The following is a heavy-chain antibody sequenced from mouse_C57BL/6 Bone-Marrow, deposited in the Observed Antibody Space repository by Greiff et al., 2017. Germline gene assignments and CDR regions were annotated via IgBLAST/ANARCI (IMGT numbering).Heavy chain of an antibody. CDR3: ARGIYDGYRDWFAY. V-gene: IGHV1-55*01. J-gene: IGHJ3*01. CDR1: GYTFTSYW. D-gene: IGHD2-3*01. CDR2: IYPGSGST. Sequence: QVQLQQPGAELVKPGASVKMSCKASGYTFTSYWITWVKQRPGQGLEWIGDIYPGSGSTNYNEKFKGKATLTADKSSSTAYMELRSLTSEDSAVYFCARGIYDGYRDWFAYWGQGTLVTVSA.